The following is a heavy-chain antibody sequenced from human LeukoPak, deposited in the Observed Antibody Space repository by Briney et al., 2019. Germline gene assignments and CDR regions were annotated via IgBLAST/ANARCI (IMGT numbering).Heavy chain of an antibody. D-gene: IGHD3-3*02. CDR3: ARVGKEGISHHMDV. CDR1: GFTFNHYW. V-gene: IGHV3-7*01. J-gene: IGHJ6*04. CDR2: IKPDGSEK. Sequence: GGSLRLSCAASGFTFNHYWMSWVRQAPGEGLEWVANIKPDGSEKYYVESVKGRFTNSRDNAKNSLNLQMRSLRVEDTAVYYCARVGKEGISHHMDVWGKGTTVTVSS.